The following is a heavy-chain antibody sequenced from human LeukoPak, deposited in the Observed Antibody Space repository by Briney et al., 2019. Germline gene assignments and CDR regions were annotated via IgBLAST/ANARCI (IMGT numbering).Heavy chain of an antibody. CDR2: ISWNSGSI. CDR3: AKDGNLYSSGWSGDYFDY. CDR1: GFTFDDYA. J-gene: IGHJ4*02. Sequence: GGSLRLSCAASGFTFDDYAMHWVRQAPGKGLEWVSGISWNSGSIGYADSVKGRFTISRDNAKNSLYLQMNSLRAEDTALYYCAKDGNLYSSGWSGDYFDYWGRGTLVTVSS. D-gene: IGHD6-19*01. V-gene: IGHV3-9*01.